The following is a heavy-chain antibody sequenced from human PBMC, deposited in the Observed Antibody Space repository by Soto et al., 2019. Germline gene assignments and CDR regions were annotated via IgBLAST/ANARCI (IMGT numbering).Heavy chain of an antibody. Sequence: GGSLRLSCAASGFTFSSYAMSWVRQAPGKGLEWVSVISGSGGSTHYADSVKGRSTISRDNSKNKLYLQVNSLRAEDTAVYYCAKEADISGYYPDYWGQGTQVTVSS. J-gene: IGHJ4*02. CDR2: ISGSGGST. CDR1: GFTFSSYA. CDR3: AKEADISGYYPDY. D-gene: IGHD3-22*01. V-gene: IGHV3-23*01.